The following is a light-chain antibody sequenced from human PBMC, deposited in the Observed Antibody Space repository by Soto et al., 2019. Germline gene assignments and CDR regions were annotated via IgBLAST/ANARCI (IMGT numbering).Light chain of an antibody. CDR3: QQDNHFPFT. Sequence: DIQLTQSPSSVSASVGDRVSITCRASQTVNTWLAWFQQKPGKAPKLLIYAASTLQSGVPSRFSGSGSGTDFTLTISSLQPDDFATYYCQQDNHFPFTFGQGTYLEIK. CDR1: QTVNTW. J-gene: IGKJ2*01. V-gene: IGKV1D-12*01. CDR2: AAS.